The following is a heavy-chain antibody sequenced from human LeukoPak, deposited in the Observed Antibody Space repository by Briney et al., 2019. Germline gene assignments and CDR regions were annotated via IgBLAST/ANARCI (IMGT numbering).Heavy chain of an antibody. D-gene: IGHD1-26*01. CDR1: GGSISSYY. CDR3: ARGRSRWELQY. V-gene: IGHV4-59*01. Sequence: SETLSLTCTVSGGSISSYYWSWIRQPPGKGLEWIGYIHYSGSTNYNPSLKSRVTISLVTSKNQFSLKLSSVTAADTAVYYCARGRSRWELQYWGQRTLVTVSS. J-gene: IGHJ4*02. CDR2: IHYSGST.